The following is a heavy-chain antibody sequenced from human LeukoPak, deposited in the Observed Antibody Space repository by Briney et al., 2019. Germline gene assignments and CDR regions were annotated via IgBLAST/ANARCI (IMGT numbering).Heavy chain of an antibody. CDR3: ARDQDYYDSSAYYGWNFDY. CDR1: GFTFSSYA. V-gene: IGHV3-30-3*01. D-gene: IGHD3-22*01. CDR2: ISYDGSNK. Sequence: GGSLRLSCAASGFTFSSYAMHWVRQAPGKGLEWVAVISYDGSNKYYADSVKGRFTISRDNSKNTLYLQMNSLRAEDTAVYYCARDQDYYDSSAYYGWNFDYWGQGTLVTVSS. J-gene: IGHJ4*02.